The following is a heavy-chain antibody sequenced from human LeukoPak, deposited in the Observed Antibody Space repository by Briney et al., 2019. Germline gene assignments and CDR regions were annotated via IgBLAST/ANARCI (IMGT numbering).Heavy chain of an antibody. CDR2: INHSGST. Sequence: PSETLSHTCTVSGGSISSGGYYWSWIRQPPGKGLEWIGEINHSGSTNYNPSLKSRVTISVDTSKNQFSLKLSSVTAADTAVYYCAPRSLWFTFDPWGQGTLVTVSS. CDR1: GGSISSGGYY. V-gene: IGHV4-61*08. J-gene: IGHJ5*02. CDR3: APRSLWFTFDP. D-gene: IGHD3-10*01.